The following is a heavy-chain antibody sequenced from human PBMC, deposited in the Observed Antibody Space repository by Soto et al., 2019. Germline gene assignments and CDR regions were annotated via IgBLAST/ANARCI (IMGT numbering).Heavy chain of an antibody. D-gene: IGHD2-15*01. V-gene: IGHV1-69*01. J-gene: IGHJ4*02. CDR2: IIPIFGTA. CDR3: ARYLGYCSGGSRYGREVYSTFGY. CDR1: GGTFSSYA. Sequence: QVQLVQSGAEVKKPGSSVKVSCKASGGTFSSYAISWVRQAPGQGLEWMGGIIPIFGTANYAQKFQGSVTITADEPTSTAYMELSSLRPEDTAVYYCARYLGYCSGGSRYGREVYSTFGYWGQGTLVTVSS.